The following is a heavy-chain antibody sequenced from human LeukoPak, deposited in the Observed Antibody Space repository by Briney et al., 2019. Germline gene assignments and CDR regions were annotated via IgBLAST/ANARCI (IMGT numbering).Heavy chain of an antibody. Sequence: SQTLSLTCAVSGGSISSGGYSWSWIRQPPGKGLEWIGEINHSGSTNYNPSLKSRVTISVDTSKNQFSLKLSSVTAADTAVYYCARESNDYYDSSGYSRNFDYWGQGTLVTVSS. D-gene: IGHD3-22*01. V-gene: IGHV4-30-2*01. CDR2: INHSGST. J-gene: IGHJ4*02. CDR3: ARESNDYYDSSGYSRNFDY. CDR1: GGSISSGGYS.